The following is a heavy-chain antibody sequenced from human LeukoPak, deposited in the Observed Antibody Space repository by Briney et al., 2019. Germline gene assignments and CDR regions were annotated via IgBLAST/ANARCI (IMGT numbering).Heavy chain of an antibody. Sequence: SETLSLTCSVSRGSISSFYWSWIRQPPGKGLEWIGFMSYSGSTNFSPSLKSRVTISLDTSKNQFSLRLSSVTAADTAVYYCAREGGFYRPLDYSGQGTLVTVSS. J-gene: IGHJ4*02. CDR2: MSYSGST. CDR1: RGSISSFY. V-gene: IGHV4-59*12. CDR3: AREGGFYRPLDY. D-gene: IGHD3-3*01.